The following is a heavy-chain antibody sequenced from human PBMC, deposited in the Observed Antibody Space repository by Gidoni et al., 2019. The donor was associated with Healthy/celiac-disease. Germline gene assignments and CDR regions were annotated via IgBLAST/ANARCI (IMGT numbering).Heavy chain of an antibody. CDR1: GFTFSSHG. Sequence: QVQLMESGGGVVQPGRSLRLSCAASGFTFSSHGMHWVRQAPGKGLEWVAVISYDGSNKYYADSVKGRFTISRDNSKNTLYLQMNSLRAEDTAVYYCAKDLSIASGRVRGPFDYWGQGTLVTVSS. J-gene: IGHJ4*02. V-gene: IGHV3-30*18. CDR3: AKDLSIASGRVRGPFDY. CDR2: ISYDGSNK. D-gene: IGHD2-8*02.